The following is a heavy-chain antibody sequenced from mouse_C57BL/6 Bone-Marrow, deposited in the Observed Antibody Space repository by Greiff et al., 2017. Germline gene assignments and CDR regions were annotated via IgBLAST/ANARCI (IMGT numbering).Heavy chain of an antibody. CDR1: GYTFTNYW. CDR2: IYPGGGYT. CDR3: ARWHYGRSCLAY. Sequence: QVQLQQSGAELVRPGTSVKMSCKASGYTFTNYWIGWAKQRPGHGLEWIGDIYPGGGYTNYNEKFKGKATLTADKSSSTAYMQFSSLTSEDSAIYYCARWHYGRSCLAYWGQGTLVTVSA. V-gene: IGHV1-63*01. J-gene: IGHJ3*01. D-gene: IGHD1-1*01.